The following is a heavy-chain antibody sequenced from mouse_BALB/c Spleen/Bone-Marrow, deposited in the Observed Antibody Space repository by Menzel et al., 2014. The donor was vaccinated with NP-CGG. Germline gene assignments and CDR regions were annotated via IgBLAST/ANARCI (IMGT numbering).Heavy chain of an antibody. D-gene: IGHD1-1*01. J-gene: IGHJ1*01. CDR1: GYTFTSYW. CDR2: INPSNGRT. Sequence: QVQLQQPGAELVKPGASVKLSRKASGYTFTSYWMHWVKQRPGQGLEWIGEINPSNGRTNYNEKFKSKATLTVDKSSSTAYMQLSSLTSEDSAVYYCARWNYYGSLFWYCDVWGAGTTVTVSS. V-gene: IGHV1S81*02. CDR3: ARWNYYGSLFWYCDV.